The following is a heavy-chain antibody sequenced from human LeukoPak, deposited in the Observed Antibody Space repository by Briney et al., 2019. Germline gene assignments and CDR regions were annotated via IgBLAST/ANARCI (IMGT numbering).Heavy chain of an antibody. Sequence: GRSLRLSCAASGFTFDDHAMHWVRQAPGKGLEWVSGISWNSGSIGYADSVKGRFTISRDNAKNSLYLQMNSLRAEDTALYYCAKERGRRYSYYYYGMDVWGQGTTVTVSS. CDR2: ISWNSGSI. V-gene: IGHV3-9*01. CDR3: AKERGRRYSYYYYGMDV. J-gene: IGHJ6*02. D-gene: IGHD3-16*01. CDR1: GFTFDDHA.